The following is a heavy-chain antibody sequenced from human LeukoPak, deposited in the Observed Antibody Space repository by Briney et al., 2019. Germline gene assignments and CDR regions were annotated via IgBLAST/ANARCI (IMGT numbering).Heavy chain of an antibody. CDR2: INPSGGST. CDR1: GYTFTSYG. V-gene: IGHV1-46*01. D-gene: IGHD6-19*01. J-gene: IGHJ4*02. Sequence: GASVKVSCKASGYTFTSYGISWVRQAPGQGLEWMGIINPSGGSTSYAQKFQGRVTMTRDTSTSTVYMELSSLRSEDTAVYYCARDQISSGWPVYFDYWGQGTLVTVSS. CDR3: ARDQISSGWPVYFDY.